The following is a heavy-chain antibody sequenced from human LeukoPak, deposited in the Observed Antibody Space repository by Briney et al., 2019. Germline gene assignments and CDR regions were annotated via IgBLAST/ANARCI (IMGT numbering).Heavy chain of an antibody. V-gene: IGHV7-4-1*02. CDR1: GYTFTSYA. CDR2: INTNTGNP. D-gene: IGHD3-3*01. J-gene: IGHJ3*02. Sequence: ASVKVSCKASGYTFTSYAMNWVRQAPGQGLEWMGWINTNTGNPTYAQGFTGRFVFSLGTSVSTAYLQISSLKAEDTAVYYCAARQRVVPHAFDIWGQGTMVTVSS. CDR3: AARQRVVPHAFDI.